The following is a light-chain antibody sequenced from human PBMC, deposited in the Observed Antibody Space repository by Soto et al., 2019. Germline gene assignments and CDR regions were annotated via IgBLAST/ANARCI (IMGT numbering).Light chain of an antibody. CDR3: QQYDNLPLT. J-gene: IGKJ4*01. CDR2: DAS. CDR1: QTISIF. V-gene: IGKV1-33*01. Sequence: IQMTQNPSSLSASVGDRVTITCRASQTISIFLNWYQQKSGKAPKLLIYDASDLETGVPSRFSGSGSGTDFTFTINSLQPEDIATYYCQQYDNLPLTFGGRSMADVK.